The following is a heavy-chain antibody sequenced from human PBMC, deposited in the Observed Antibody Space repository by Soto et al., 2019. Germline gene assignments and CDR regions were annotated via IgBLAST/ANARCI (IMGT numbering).Heavy chain of an antibody. CDR2: IIPMLGVR. CDR1: GGTFSTYS. J-gene: IGHJ3*02. V-gene: IGHV1-69*02. Sequence: QVQLVQSGAEVKKPGSSVKVSCKDSGGTFSTYSMFWGRQAPGQGLEGMGRIIPMLGVRNYAQRFQDRVTITADKSTATVHMELSSLRSEDTALYYCTIGSWSGEVFDIWGQGTMVTVSS. D-gene: IGHD2-21*01. CDR3: TIGSWSGEVFDI.